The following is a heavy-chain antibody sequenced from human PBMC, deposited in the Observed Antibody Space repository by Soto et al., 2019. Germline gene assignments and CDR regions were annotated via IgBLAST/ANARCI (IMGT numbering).Heavy chain of an antibody. CDR2: VSLGGGA. CDR3: AGSTADTTLKASSF. CDR1: GVSITSTDW. V-gene: IGHV4-4*02. D-gene: IGHD4-4*01. J-gene: IGHJ4*02. Sequence: QVQLQESGPGLVKPSETLSLSCAVSGVSITSTDWWSWVRQPPGKGLQWIGEVSLGGGANYNPSLKSRVTISVDNSKNQFSLTLNSVTAADTAVYFCAGSTADTTLKASSFWGKGTLVTVSS.